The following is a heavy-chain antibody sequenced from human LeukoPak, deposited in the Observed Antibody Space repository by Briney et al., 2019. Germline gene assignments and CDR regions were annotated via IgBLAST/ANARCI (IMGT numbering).Heavy chain of an antibody. V-gene: IGHV3-7*01. Sequence: GGSLRLSCAASGFTFSSYAMSWVRQAPGKGLEWVANIKQDGSEKYYVDSVKGRFTISRDNAKNSLYLQMNSLRAEDTAVYYCASGGGILDYWGQGTLVTVSS. CDR1: GFTFSSYA. D-gene: IGHD3-16*02. CDR2: IKQDGSEK. J-gene: IGHJ4*02. CDR3: ASGGGILDY.